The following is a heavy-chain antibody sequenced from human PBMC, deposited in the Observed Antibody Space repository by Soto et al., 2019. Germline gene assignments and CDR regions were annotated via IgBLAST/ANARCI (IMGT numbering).Heavy chain of an antibody. V-gene: IGHV3-33*01. CDR2: IWYDGSNK. CDR1: GFTFSSYG. CDR3: ARNYYDSSGYYSDY. J-gene: IGHJ4*02. D-gene: IGHD3-22*01. Sequence: VGSLRLSCAASGFTFSSYGMHWVRQAPGKGLEWVAVIWYDGSNKYYADSVKGRFTISRDNSKNTLYLQMNSLRAEDTAVYYCARNYYDSSGYYSDYWGQGTLVTVSS.